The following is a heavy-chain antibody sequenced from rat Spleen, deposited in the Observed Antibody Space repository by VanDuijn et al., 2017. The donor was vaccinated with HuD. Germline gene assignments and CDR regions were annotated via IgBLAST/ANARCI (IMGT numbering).Heavy chain of an antibody. V-gene: IGHV2-45*01. CDR3: AGHWEGNWFAY. Sequence: QVQLMESGPGLVQPSETLSLTCPVSGFSLPSYNVHWVRQPPGKGLEWMGVMWSGGSTDYNSAIKSRLSISRDTSKSQVFLKMNSLQTEDTAMYFCAGHWEGNWFAYWGQGTLVTVSS. J-gene: IGHJ3*01. CDR1: GFSLPSYN. CDR2: MWSGGST. D-gene: IGHD5-1*01.